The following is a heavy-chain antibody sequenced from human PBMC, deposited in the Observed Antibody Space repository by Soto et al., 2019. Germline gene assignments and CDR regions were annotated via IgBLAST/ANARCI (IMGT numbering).Heavy chain of an antibody. D-gene: IGHD3-22*01. CDR3: ARQASGYYYGWFDP. V-gene: IGHV4-59*04. Sequence: SETLSLTCTVSGVSISSYYWSWIRQPPGKGLEWIGYIFYSGGTFYTPSLKSRVTMSVDTSNNQFSLKLSSVTAADTAVYYCARQASGYYYGWFDPWGQGTLVTVPQ. CDR1: GVSISSYY. J-gene: IGHJ5*02. CDR2: IFYSGGT.